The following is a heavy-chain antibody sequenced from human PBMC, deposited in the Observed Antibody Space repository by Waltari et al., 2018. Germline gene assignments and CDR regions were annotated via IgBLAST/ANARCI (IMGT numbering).Heavy chain of an antibody. J-gene: IGHJ4*02. CDR1: GGSLSGYY. CDR3: ARESSIAAAGMTQRYFDY. D-gene: IGHD6-13*01. V-gene: IGHV4-34*01. Sequence: QVQLQQWGAGLLKPSETLSLTCAVYGGSLSGYYWSWIRQPPGKGLEWIGEINHSGSTNYNPSLKSRVTISVDTSKNQFSLKLSSVTAADTAVYYCARESSIAAAGMTQRYFDYWGQGTLVTVSS. CDR2: INHSGST.